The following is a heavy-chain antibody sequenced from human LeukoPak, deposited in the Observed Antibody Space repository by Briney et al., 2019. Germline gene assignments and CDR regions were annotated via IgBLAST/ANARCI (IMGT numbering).Heavy chain of an antibody. J-gene: IGHJ4*02. D-gene: IGHD1-26*01. Sequence: GGSLRLSCAASGFTFSSYSMNWVRQAPGKGLEWVSYISSSSSTIYYADSVKGRFTISRDNAKNSLYLQMNSLRAEDTAVYYCARGGVGATDYWGQGTLVTVSS. CDR2: ISSSSSTI. CDR3: ARGGVGATDY. CDR1: GFTFSSYS. V-gene: IGHV3-48*04.